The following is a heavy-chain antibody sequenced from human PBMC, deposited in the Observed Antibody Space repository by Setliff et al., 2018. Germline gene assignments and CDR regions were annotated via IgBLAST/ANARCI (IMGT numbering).Heavy chain of an antibody. V-gene: IGHV3-7*01. CDR2: IKQDGSDK. D-gene: IGHD3-22*01. CDR1: GFTFNSFW. J-gene: IGHJ4*02. Sequence: GGSLRLSCAASGFTFNSFWMGWVRQAPGKGLEWVANIKQDGSDKYYVGSVRGRFTISRDNAKSSLYLQMNSLRGEDTAMYYCARDDGILYDSSGYPDYWGQGTLVTVS. CDR3: ARDDGILYDSSGYPDY.